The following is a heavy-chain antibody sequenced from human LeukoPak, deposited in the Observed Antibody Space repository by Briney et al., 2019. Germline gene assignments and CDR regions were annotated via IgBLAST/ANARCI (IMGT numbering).Heavy chain of an antibody. J-gene: IGHJ5*02. CDR2: FDPEDGET. V-gene: IGHV1-24*01. D-gene: IGHD2-2*01. Sequence: GASVKVSCKVSGYTLTGLSMHWVRQAPGKGLEWMGGFDPEDGETIYAQKFQGRVTMTEDTSTDTAYMELSSLRSEDTAVYYCATSRDIVVVPGDNWFDPWGQGTLVTVSS. CDR3: ATSRDIVVVPGDNWFDP. CDR1: GYTLTGLS.